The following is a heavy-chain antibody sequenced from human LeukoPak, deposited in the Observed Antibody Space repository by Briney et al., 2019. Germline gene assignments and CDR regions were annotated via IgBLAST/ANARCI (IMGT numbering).Heavy chain of an antibody. D-gene: IGHD5-18*01. Sequence: ASVKVSCKASGYTFTSFGISWVRQAPGQGPEWMGWISAYNGNINYVQKFQGRVTMTTDTSTNTAHMELRSLTSDDTAVYYCARDLGLDTTMIFFDYWGQGTVVTVSS. CDR1: GYTFTSFG. CDR3: ARDLGLDTTMIFFDY. J-gene: IGHJ4*02. CDR2: ISAYNGNI. V-gene: IGHV1-18*01.